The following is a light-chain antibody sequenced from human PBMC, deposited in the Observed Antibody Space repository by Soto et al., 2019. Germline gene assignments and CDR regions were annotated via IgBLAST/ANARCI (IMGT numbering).Light chain of an antibody. Sequence: DIQMTQSPSTLSASVGDRVTITCRASQSISHWLAWYQQKLGKAPKVLIYDVSSLESGVPSRFSGSGSGTEFTLTINNLQPDDLATYYCQQDKSYWTFGQGTKVDIK. CDR2: DVS. V-gene: IGKV1-5*01. CDR3: QQDKSYWT. J-gene: IGKJ1*01. CDR1: QSISHW.